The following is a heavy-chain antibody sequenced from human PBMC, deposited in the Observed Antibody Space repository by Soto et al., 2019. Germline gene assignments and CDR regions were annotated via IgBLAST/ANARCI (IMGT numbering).Heavy chain of an antibody. CDR2: IIPIFGTA. J-gene: IGHJ3*01. D-gene: IGHD3-22*01. V-gene: IGHV1-69*13. Sequence: SEKVSCKASGGTFSSYAISWVRQAPGQGLEWMGGIIPIFGTANYAQKFQGRVTITADESTSTAYMELSSLRSEDTAVYYCADSSGYVGPPSHVFETWGQGTMVTVSS. CDR3: ADSSGYVGPPSHVFET. CDR1: GGTFSSYA.